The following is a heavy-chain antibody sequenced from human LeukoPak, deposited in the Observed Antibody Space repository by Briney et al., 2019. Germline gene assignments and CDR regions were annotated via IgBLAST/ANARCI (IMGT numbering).Heavy chain of an antibody. V-gene: IGHV3-30*04. CDR1: GFTFSSYA. CDR2: ISYDGSNK. D-gene: IGHD6-13*01. CDR3: AKALSSSWYNSLSSYYYMDV. Sequence: PGGSLRLSCAAPGFTFSSYAMHWVRQAPGKGLEWVAVISYDGSNKYYADSVKGRFTISRDNSKNTLYLQMNSLRAEDTAVYYCAKALSSSWYNSLSSYYYMDVWGKGTTVTVSS. J-gene: IGHJ6*03.